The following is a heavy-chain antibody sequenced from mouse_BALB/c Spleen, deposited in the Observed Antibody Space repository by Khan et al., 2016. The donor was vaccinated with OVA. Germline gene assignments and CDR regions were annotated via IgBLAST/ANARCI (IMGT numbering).Heavy chain of an antibody. CDR2: INYSGGT. J-gene: IGHJ3*01. CDR1: GYSITSDYA. V-gene: IGHV3-2*02. Sequence: EVQLVESGPGLVKPSQSLSLTCTVTGYSITSDYAWNWIRQFPGNKLELVGYINYSGGTSYLPSLKSRISITRDTSKNQFFLQLNSVTTEDSATYYCARWFTYWGQGTLVTVS. CDR3: ARWFTY.